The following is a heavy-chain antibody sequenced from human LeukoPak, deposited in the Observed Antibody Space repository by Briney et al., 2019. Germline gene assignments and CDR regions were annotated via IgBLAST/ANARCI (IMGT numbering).Heavy chain of an antibody. CDR1: GYSISSGYY. V-gene: IGHV4-38-2*01. CDR3: ARAAMSSYYYDYMDV. Sequence: PSETLSLTCAVSGYSISSGYYWGWIRQPPGKGLEWVGSIFHSGSTYYNPSLKSRVTISVDTSKNQFSLNLSPVTAADTAVYYCARAAMSSYYYDYMDVWGKGTTVTVSS. CDR2: IFHSGST. J-gene: IGHJ6*03.